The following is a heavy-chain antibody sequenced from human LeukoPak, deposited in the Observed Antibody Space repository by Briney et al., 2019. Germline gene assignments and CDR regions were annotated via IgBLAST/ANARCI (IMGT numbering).Heavy chain of an antibody. V-gene: IGHV1-18*01. J-gene: IGHJ4*02. CDR2: ISAYNGNT. Sequence: GASVKVSCKAAGYTFTSCGISWVRQAPGQGLEWMGWISAYNGNTDYAQKLQGRVTMTTDTSTSTAYMELRSLRSDDTAVYYCARGAYRYDFLFDHWGQGTLVTVSS. D-gene: IGHD5-18*01. CDR1: GYTFTSCG. CDR3: ARGAYRYDFLFDH.